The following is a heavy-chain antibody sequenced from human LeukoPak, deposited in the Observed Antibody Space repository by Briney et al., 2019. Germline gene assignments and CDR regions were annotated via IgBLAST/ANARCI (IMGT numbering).Heavy chain of an antibody. J-gene: IGHJ4*02. V-gene: IGHV4-30-4*01. D-gene: IGHD7-27*01. CDR1: GGSISSGDYY. CDR2: IYYSGST. CDR3: ARGGPATGKYWPIIDY. Sequence: PSETLSLTCTVSGGSISSGDYYWSWIRQPPGKGLEWIGYIYYSGSTYYNPSLKSRVTISVDTSKNQFSLKLSSVTAADTAVYYCARGGPATGKYWPIIDYWGQGTLVTVSS.